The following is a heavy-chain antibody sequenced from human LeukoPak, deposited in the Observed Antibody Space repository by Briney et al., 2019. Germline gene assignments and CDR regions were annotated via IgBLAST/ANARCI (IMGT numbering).Heavy chain of an antibody. D-gene: IGHD1-26*01. CDR2: ISSSGSTI. CDR3: ARVNSRMEPPDY. J-gene: IGHJ4*02. V-gene: IGHV3-48*03. Sequence: GGSLRLSCAASGFTFSSYEMNWVRQAPGKGLEWVSYISSSGSTIYYADSVKGRFTISRDNAKNSLYLQMNSLRAEDTAVYYCARVNSRMEPPDYWGQGTLVTVSS. CDR1: GFTFSSYE.